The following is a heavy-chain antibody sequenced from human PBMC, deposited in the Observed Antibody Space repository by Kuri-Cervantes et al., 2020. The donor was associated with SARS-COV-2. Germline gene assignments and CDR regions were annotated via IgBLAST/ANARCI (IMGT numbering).Heavy chain of an antibody. J-gene: IGHJ6*03. D-gene: IGHD2-2*02. V-gene: IGHV3-30*02. Sequence: GESLKISCAASGFTFSSYGMHWVRQAPGKGLEWVAFIRYDGSNKYYADSVKGRFTISRDNSKNTLYLQMNSLRAEDTAVYYCAKGHCSSTSCYSYYYYYMDVWGKGTTVTVSS. CDR1: GFTFSSYG. CDR2: IRYDGSNK. CDR3: AKGHCSSTSCYSYYYYYMDV.